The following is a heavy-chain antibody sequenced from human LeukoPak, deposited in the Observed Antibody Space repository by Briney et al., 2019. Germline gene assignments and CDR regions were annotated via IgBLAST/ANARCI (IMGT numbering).Heavy chain of an antibody. V-gene: IGHV3-53*01. D-gene: IGHD5-24*01. Sequence: GGSLRLSCAASGFTFSSYAMSWVRQAPGKGLEWVSVIYSGGSTYYADSVKGRFTISRDNSKNTLYLQMNSLRAEDTAVYYCARDMATTRDYWGQGTLVTVSS. CDR2: IYSGGST. CDR3: ARDMATTRDY. CDR1: GFTFSSYA. J-gene: IGHJ4*02.